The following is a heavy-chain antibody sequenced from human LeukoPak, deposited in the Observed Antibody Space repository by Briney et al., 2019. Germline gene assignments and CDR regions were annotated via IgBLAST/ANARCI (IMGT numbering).Heavy chain of an antibody. CDR1: GGSINSHY. CDR3: VRRDTGWNYFDY. CDR2: IYYTGKN. J-gene: IGHJ4*02. Sequence: SETLSLTCAVSGGSINSHYWGWIRQPPGKGLQWIGDIYYTGKNNYNPSLKSRVTISLDTSKDHLSLNLTSVLAADTAIYYCVRRDTGWNYFDYWGQGILVSVSS. V-gene: IGHV4-59*08. D-gene: IGHD6-19*01.